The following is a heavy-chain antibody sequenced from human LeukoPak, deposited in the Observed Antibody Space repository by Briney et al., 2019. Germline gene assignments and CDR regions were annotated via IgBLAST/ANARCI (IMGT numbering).Heavy chain of an antibody. CDR3: ARVWFGGYAMDV. CDR2: IYYSGNT. D-gene: IGHD3-10*01. Sequence: PSETLSLTCAVSGYSISSSNWWGWIRQPPGKGLEWLGYIYYSGNTYYNPSLKSRVTTSVDTSKNQFSLKLSSVTAVDTAVYYCARVWFGGYAMDVWGQGTTITVSS. J-gene: IGHJ6*02. CDR1: GYSISSSNW. V-gene: IGHV4-28*03.